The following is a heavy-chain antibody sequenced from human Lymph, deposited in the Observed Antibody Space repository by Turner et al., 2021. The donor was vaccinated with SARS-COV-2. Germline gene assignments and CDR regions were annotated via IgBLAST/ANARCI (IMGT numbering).Heavy chain of an antibody. CDR2: ISYDGSNK. CDR1: GFTFSSYA. Sequence: QVQLVESGGGVVQPGRSLRLSGAASGFTFSSYAMHWVRQAPGKGLEWVAVISYDGSNKYYADSVKGRFTISRDNSKNTLYLQMNSLRAEDTAVYYCAREGELEPSDAFDIWGQGTMVTVSS. V-gene: IGHV3-30-3*01. CDR3: AREGELEPSDAFDI. J-gene: IGHJ3*02. D-gene: IGHD1-1*01.